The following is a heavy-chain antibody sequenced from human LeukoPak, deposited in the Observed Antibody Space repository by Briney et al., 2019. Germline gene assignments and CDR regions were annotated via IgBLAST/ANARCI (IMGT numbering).Heavy chain of an antibody. D-gene: IGHD1-7*01. V-gene: IGHV1-2*02. CDR2: INPNSGGT. CDR1: GYTFTGYY. CDR3: ARVEDWNYWFDP. Sequence: ASVKVSCKASGYTFTGYYMHWVGQAPGQGLEWMGWINPNSGGTNYAQKFQGRVTMTRDTSISTAYMELSRLRSDDTAVYYCARVEDWNYWFDPWGQGTLVTVSS. J-gene: IGHJ5*02.